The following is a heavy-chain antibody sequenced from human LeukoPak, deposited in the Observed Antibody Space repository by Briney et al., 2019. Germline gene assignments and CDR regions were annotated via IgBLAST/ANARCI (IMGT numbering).Heavy chain of an antibody. V-gene: IGHV4-59*01. Sequence: SETLSLTCTVSGGSISSYYWSWIRQPPGKGLEWIGYIYYSGSTNYNPALKSRVTISVDTSKNQFSLKLSSVTAADTAVYYCARDPTLRIWGQGTLVTDS. D-gene: IGHD1-14*01. CDR1: GGSISSYY. CDR3: ARDPTLRI. CDR2: IYYSGST. J-gene: IGHJ4*02.